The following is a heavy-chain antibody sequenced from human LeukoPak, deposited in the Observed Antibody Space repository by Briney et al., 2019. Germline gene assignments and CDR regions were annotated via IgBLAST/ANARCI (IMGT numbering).Heavy chain of an antibody. Sequence: GRSLRLSCAASGFTFSSYGMHWVRQAPGKGLELVAIISDDGTNRYYADSVKGRFTISRDDSNNTVYLQMNSLRVDDTAIYFCARGKFFDIWGQGTMVTVSS. V-gene: IGHV3-30*03. CDR2: ISDDGTNR. CDR3: ARGKFFDI. CDR1: GFTFSSYG. J-gene: IGHJ3*02.